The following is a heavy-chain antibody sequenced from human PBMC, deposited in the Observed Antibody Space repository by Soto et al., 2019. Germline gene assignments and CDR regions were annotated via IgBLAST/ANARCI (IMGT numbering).Heavy chain of an antibody. V-gene: IGHV4-31*03. J-gene: IGHJ4*02. CDR2: IYYSGST. D-gene: IGHD5-12*01. CDR1: GGSISIGGYY. Sequence: SDTLSLTCTVSGGSISIGGYYWSWIRQHPGKGLEWIGYIYYSGSTYYNPSLKSRVTISVDTSKNQFSLKLSSVTAADTAVYYCSAATDIVATIGLDYWGQGTLVTVSS. CDR3: SAATDIVATIGLDY.